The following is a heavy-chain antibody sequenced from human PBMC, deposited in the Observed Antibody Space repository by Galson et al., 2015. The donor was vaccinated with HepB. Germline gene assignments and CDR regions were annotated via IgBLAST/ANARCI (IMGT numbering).Heavy chain of an antibody. CDR1: GFTFSSYG. J-gene: IGHJ4*02. CDR3: GRGGGDVVVPAAPLDY. Sequence: SLRLSCAASGFTFSSYGMHWVRQAPGKGLEWVAYIRFDGTDEEYADSVKGRFTISRDNSKNRLYLQMNSLRVDDTAVYYCGRGGGDVVVPAAPLDYWGQGTLVTVSS. CDR2: IRFDGTDE. D-gene: IGHD2-2*01. V-gene: IGHV3-30*02.